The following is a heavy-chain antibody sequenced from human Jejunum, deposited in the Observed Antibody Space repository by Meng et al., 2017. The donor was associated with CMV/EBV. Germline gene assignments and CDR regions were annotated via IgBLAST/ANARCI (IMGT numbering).Heavy chain of an antibody. V-gene: IGHV4-39*07. J-gene: IGHJ4*02. D-gene: IGHD3-22*01. CDR1: SSTSYY. CDR2: IYFSGST. CDR3: ARAPFNYYDSSAYPPDS. Sequence: SSTSYYWAWIRQPPGKGLEWIGSIYFSGSTYHNPSLKSRVTIFVDTSKNQFSLKLSSVTAADTALYYCARAPFNYYDSSAYPPDSWGQGTLVTVSS.